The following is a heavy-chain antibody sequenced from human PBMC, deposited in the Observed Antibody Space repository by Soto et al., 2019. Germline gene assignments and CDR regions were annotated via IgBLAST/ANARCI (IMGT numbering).Heavy chain of an antibody. CDR3: AKDRFPPLHGGVIVRYYFDY. V-gene: IGHV3-30*18. CDR2: ISYDGSNK. Sequence: GGSLRLSCAASGFTFSSYGMHWVRQAPGKGLEWVAVISYDGSNKYYADSVKGRFTISRDNSKNTLYLQMNSLRAEDTAVYYCAKDRFPPLHGGVIVRYYFDYWGQGTLVTVSS. CDR1: GFTFSSYG. J-gene: IGHJ4*02. D-gene: IGHD3-16*02.